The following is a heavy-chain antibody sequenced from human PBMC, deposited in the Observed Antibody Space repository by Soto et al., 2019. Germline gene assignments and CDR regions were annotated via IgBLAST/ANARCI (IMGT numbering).Heavy chain of an antibody. V-gene: IGHV4-59*01. Sequence: PSETLSLTCTVSGDSISRNCWTWIRQPPGKGLEWIGHICDSGNTDYSPSLKSRVTISVDTSKNQFSLKLGSVTAADTAVYYCARAPSYWGQGTLVTVYS. CDR2: ICDSGNT. CDR3: ARAPSY. J-gene: IGHJ4*02. CDR1: GDSISRNC.